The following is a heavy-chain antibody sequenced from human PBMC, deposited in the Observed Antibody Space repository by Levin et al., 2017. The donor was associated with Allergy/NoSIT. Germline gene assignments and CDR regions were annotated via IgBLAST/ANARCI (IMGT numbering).Heavy chain of an antibody. CDR1: GFTFSSYA. V-gene: IGHV3-23*01. Sequence: GGSLRLSCAASGFTFSSYAMSWVRQAPGKGLEWVSAISGSGGSTYYADSVKGRFTISRDNSKNTLYLQMNSLRAEDTAVYYCAKGRQYYYDSSGSYWGQGTLVTVSS. CDR2: ISGSGGST. J-gene: IGHJ4*02. D-gene: IGHD3-22*01. CDR3: AKGRQYYYDSSGSY.